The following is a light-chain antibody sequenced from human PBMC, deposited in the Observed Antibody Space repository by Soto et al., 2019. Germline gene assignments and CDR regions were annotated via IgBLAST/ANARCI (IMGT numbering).Light chain of an antibody. Sequence: EIVLTQSPATLSLSPGERATLSCRASQSVSSYLAWYQQKPGQAPRLLIYDASNRATGIPARFSGSVSGTDFTLTISSLEPEDFAVYYCQRRSTWPLTFGGGTKVEIK. CDR3: QRRSTWPLT. CDR2: DAS. CDR1: QSVSSY. V-gene: IGKV3-11*01. J-gene: IGKJ4*01.